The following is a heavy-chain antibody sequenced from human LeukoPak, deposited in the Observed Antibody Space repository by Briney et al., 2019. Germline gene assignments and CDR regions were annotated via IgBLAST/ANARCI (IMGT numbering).Heavy chain of an antibody. CDR3: ASGPLLFAFDI. V-gene: IGHV4-30-2*01. J-gene: IGHJ3*02. CDR1: GGSISSGGYY. Sequence: SETLSLTCTVSGGSISSGGYYWSWIRQPPGKGLEWIGYIYHSGSTYYNPSLKSRVTISVDRSKNQFSLKLSSVTAADTAVYYCASGPLLFAFDIWGQGTMDTVSS. CDR2: IYHSGST.